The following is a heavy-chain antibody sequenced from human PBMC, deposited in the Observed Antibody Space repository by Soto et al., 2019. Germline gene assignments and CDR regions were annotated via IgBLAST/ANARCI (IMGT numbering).Heavy chain of an antibody. Sequence: PWGSLRLSCAASGFTFDDYAMHWARPAPGQGLEWVSCISWNIVGIGYGDSVKGRFTISRYNAKNSRYLQMNSLRAEDTALYYCATSPYSNYAYGMDVWGQGTTVTVSS. CDR1: GFTFDDYA. J-gene: IGHJ6*02. CDR2: ISWNIVGI. V-gene: IGHV3-9*01. CDR3: ATSPYSNYAYGMDV. D-gene: IGHD4-4*01.